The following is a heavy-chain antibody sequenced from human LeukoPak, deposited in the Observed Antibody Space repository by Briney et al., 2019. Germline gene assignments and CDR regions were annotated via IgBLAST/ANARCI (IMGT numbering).Heavy chain of an antibody. V-gene: IGHV3-30*03. D-gene: IGHD3-22*01. CDR2: ISYDGSNK. CDR3: ARAYDSSGYWLYYFDY. Sequence: PGGSLRLSCAASGFTFSSYGMHWVRQAPGKGLEWVAVISYDGSNKYYADSVKGRLTISRDNSKNTLYLQMNSLRAEDTAVYYCARAYDSSGYWLYYFDYWGQGTLVTVSS. J-gene: IGHJ4*02. CDR1: GFTFSSYG.